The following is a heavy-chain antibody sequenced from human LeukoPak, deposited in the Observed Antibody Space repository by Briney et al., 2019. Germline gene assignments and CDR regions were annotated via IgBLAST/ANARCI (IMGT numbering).Heavy chain of an antibody. CDR1: GGTFSSYA. Sequence: GASVKVSCKASGGTFSSYAISWVRQPPGQGLEWMGGIIPIFGTANYAQKFQGRVTITADKSTSTAYMELSSLRSEDTAVYYCAREKLITMIVVGAFDIWGQGTMVTVSS. D-gene: IGHD3-22*01. V-gene: IGHV1-69*06. J-gene: IGHJ3*02. CDR3: AREKLITMIVVGAFDI. CDR2: IIPIFGTA.